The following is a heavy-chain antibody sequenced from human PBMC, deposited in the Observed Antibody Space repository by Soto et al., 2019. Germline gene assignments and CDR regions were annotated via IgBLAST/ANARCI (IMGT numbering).Heavy chain of an antibody. Sequence: GGSLRLSCAASVFTFSDYYMSWFRQAPEKGLEWVSYASGSGGVKLYADSVKGRFTISRDNAKNSLYLQLNSLRADDTAVYYCARLGSIAAAGTPDYWGQGTLVTVSS. CDR1: VFTFSDYY. J-gene: IGHJ4*02. D-gene: IGHD6-13*01. CDR2: ASGSGGVK. CDR3: ARLGSIAAAGTPDY. V-gene: IGHV3-11*01.